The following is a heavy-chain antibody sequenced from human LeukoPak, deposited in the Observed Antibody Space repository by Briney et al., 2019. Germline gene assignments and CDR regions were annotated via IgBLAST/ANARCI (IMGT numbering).Heavy chain of an antibody. V-gene: IGHV4-39*01. CDR3: ARRSMITFGGVIVALYYFDY. J-gene: IGHJ4*02. CDR1: GGSISSSSYY. D-gene: IGHD3-16*02. CDR2: IYYSGST. Sequence: SETLSLTCTVSGGSISSSSYYWGWIRQPPGKGLEWTGSIYYSGSTYYNPSLKSRVTISVDTSKNQFSLKLSSVTAADTAVYYCARRSMITFGGVIVALYYFDYWGQGTLVTVSS.